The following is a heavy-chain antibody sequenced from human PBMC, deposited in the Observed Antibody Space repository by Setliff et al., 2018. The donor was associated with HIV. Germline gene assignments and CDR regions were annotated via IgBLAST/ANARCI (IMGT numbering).Heavy chain of an antibody. V-gene: IGHV3-21*01. CDR1: GFTFSSYS. Sequence: GGSLRLSCAASGFTFSSYSMNWVRQAPGKGLEWVSSISSSSSYIYYADSVKGRFTISRDNAKNSLYLQMNSLRAEDTAVYYCARFRGQKYYFDYWGQGTLVTVS. CDR2: ISSSSSYI. CDR3: ARFRGQKYYFDY. J-gene: IGHJ4*02.